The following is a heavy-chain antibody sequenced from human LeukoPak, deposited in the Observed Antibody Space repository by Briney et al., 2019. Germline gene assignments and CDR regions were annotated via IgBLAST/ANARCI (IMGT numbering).Heavy chain of an antibody. CDR1: GGSISSGDYY. D-gene: IGHD2-2*01. Sequence: PSETLSLTCTVSGGSISSGDYYWSWIRQPPGKGLEWIGYIYYSGSTYYNPSLKSRVTISVDTSKNQFSLKLSSVTAADTAVYYCAGEDIVVVPAAPPIKFFDYWGQGTLVTVSS. J-gene: IGHJ4*02. V-gene: IGHV4-30-4*08. CDR3: AGEDIVVVPAAPPIKFFDY. CDR2: IYYSGST.